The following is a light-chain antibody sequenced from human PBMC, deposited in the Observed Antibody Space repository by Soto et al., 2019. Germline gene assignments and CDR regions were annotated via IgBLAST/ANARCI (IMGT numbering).Light chain of an antibody. J-gene: IGLJ3*02. CDR3: CSYAGRTTWV. V-gene: IGLV2-23*02. CDR2: EVN. CDR1: SSDVGSYNL. Sequence: QSALTQPASVSGSPGQSITISCTGTSSDVGSYNLVSWYQQHPGKVPKLMIYEVNKRPSGVSTRLSGSKSGNTASLTISGLQAEDEADYYCCSYAGRTTWVFGGGTKLTVL.